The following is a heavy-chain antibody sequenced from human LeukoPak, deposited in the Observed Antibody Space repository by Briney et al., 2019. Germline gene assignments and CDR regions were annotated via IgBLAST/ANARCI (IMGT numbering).Heavy chain of an antibody. Sequence: SETLSLTCTVSGGSINAYYWSWVRQSPGKGLEWIGYVHYGGSTNYNPSLTSRVTISVDASKNHFSLRLTSMNAADTAVYYCVHLFHDTRGTYSFDYGGQGPLSPSPQ. CDR1: GGSINAYY. J-gene: IGHJ4*02. CDR3: VHLFHDTRGTYSFDY. CDR2: VHYGGST. D-gene: IGHD2-2*01. V-gene: IGHV4-59*01.